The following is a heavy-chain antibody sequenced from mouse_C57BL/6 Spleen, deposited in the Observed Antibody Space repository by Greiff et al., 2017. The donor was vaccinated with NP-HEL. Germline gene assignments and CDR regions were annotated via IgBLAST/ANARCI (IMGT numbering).Heavy chain of an antibody. CDR2: LDPEDGDT. D-gene: IGHD3-2*02. CDR1: GFNIKDYY. CDR3: TTAQAAWFAY. Sequence: VQLQQSGAELVRPGASVKLSCTASGFNIKDYYMHWVKQRPEQGLEWIGRLDPEDGDTEYAPKFQGKATMTADTSSNPAYLQLSSLTSEDTAVYYCTTAQAAWFAYWGQGTLVTVSA. V-gene: IGHV14-1*01. J-gene: IGHJ3*01.